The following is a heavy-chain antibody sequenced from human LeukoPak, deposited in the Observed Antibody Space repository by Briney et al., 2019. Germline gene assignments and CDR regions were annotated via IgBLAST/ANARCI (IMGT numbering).Heavy chain of an antibody. CDR3: ARWFYGSGSFNAFDI. D-gene: IGHD3-10*01. CDR1: GFTFSDYY. V-gene: IGHV3-11*04. Sequence: GGSLRLSCAASGFTFSDYYMSCIRQAPGKGLEWVSYISSSGSAIYYADSVKGRFNISRDNPRNSLYLQMNSLRAEDTAVYYCARWFYGSGSFNAFDIWGQGTMVTVSS. CDR2: ISSSGSAI. J-gene: IGHJ3*02.